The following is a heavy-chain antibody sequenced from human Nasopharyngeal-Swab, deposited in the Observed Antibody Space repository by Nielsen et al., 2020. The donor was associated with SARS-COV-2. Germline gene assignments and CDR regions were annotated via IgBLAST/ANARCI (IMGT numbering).Heavy chain of an antibody. CDR3: ARVVMVRGVSYYYYMDV. J-gene: IGHJ6*03. Sequence: WIRQPPGKGLEWVSSISSSSSYIYYADSVKGRFTISRDNAKNSLYLQMNSLRAEDTAVYYCARVVMVRGVSYYYYMDVWGKGTTVTVSS. V-gene: IGHV3-21*01. D-gene: IGHD3-10*01. CDR2: ISSSSSYI.